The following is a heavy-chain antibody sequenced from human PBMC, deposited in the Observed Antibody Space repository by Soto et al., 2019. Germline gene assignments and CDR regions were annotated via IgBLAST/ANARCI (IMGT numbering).Heavy chain of an antibody. J-gene: IGHJ3*02. CDR3: AREGAGPKGSSSWPDDAFDI. CDR1: GGSISSGGYY. D-gene: IGHD6-13*01. V-gene: IGHV4-31*03. Sequence: QVQLQESGPGLVKPSQTLSLTCTVSGGSISSGGYYWSWIRQHPGKVLEWIGYISYSGSPYYNPSHKSRVTISVDTSKDQFSLKLSSVTAADTSVYYCAREGAGPKGSSSWPDDAFDIWGQGTMVTVSS. CDR2: ISYSGSP.